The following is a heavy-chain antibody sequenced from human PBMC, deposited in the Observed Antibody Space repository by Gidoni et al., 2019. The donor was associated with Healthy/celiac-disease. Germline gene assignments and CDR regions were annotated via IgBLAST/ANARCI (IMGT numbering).Heavy chain of an antibody. D-gene: IGHD4-17*01. CDR1: GFTFSSDA. Sequence: EVQLVESGGGLVQPGGSLRLSCAAPGFTFSSDAMSWVRPAPGKGLDGVSSISGSGGITYYADSVKGWFTISRDNSKNTLYLQMNSLRAEDTAVYYCAKDDWGSTVVTPAPADYWGQGTLVTVSP. V-gene: IGHV3-23*04. CDR2: ISGSGGIT. J-gene: IGHJ4*02. CDR3: AKDDWGSTVVTPAPADY.